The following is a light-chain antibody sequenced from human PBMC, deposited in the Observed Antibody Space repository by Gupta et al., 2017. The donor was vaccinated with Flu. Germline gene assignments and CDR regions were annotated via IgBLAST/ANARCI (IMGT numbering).Light chain of an antibody. J-gene: IGLJ3*02. CDR2: GNN. Sequence: ISCTGSSSNLGAGYDVHWYQQFPGKSPKLLLYGNNHRPSGVPDRFSGSKSGTSASLAITGLQADDDADYFCQSYDSSLSGSVFGGGTKLTVL. V-gene: IGLV1-40*01. CDR1: SSNLGAGYD. CDR3: QSYDSSLSGSV.